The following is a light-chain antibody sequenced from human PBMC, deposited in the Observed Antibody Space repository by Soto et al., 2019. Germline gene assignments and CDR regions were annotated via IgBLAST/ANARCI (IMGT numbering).Light chain of an antibody. CDR2: GAS. CDR1: QSVSSN. V-gene: IGKV3-15*01. Sequence: EIVMTQSPATLSVSPGERATLSCRASQSVSSNLAWYQQKPGQAPRLRLYGASTRATGIPARFSGSGSGTECSLTISSLQFEDFAVYYWQQYNNLPPITFGPGTRVEIK. J-gene: IGKJ5*01. CDR3: QQYNNLPPIT.